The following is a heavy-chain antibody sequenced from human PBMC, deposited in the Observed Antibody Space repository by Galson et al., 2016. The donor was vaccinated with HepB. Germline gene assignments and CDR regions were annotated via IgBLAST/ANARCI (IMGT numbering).Heavy chain of an antibody. V-gene: IGHV2-5*01. J-gene: IGHJ4*02. CDR3: AHVKAVTSWGGVTSYYFHS. CDR1: GFSMSTDGVG. CDR2: IYWKGTK. Sequence: PALVKPTQTLTLTRTLSGFSMSTDGVGVGWIRQPPGKALEWLALIYWKGTKRFSPSLRNRLSVTTDTSRNQVVLTVTDMDPVDTATFFCAHVKAVTSWGGVTSYYFHSWGQGALVTVSS. D-gene: IGHD3-16*01.